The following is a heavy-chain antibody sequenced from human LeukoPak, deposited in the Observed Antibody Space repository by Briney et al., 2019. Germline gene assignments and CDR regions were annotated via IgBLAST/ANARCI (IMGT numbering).Heavy chain of an antibody. CDR3: ASGTITIFGVVIN. V-gene: IGHV4-61*01. CDR2: IYYSGST. D-gene: IGHD3-3*01. Sequence: PSETLSLTCTVSGGSVSSGSYYWSWIRQPPGKGLEWIGYIYYSGSTYYNPSLKSRVTISVDTSKNQFSLKLSSVTAADTAVYYCASGTITIFGVVINWGQGTLVTVSS. CDR1: GGSVSSGSYY. J-gene: IGHJ4*02.